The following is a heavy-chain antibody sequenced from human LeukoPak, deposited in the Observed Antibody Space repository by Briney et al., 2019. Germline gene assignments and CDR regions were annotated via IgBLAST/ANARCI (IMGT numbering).Heavy chain of an antibody. Sequence: SETLSLTCTVSGGSISSSSYYWGWIRQPPGKGLEWIGSIYYSGSTYYNPSLKSRVTISVDTSKNQFSLKLSSVTAADTAVYYCAREEGGYSYGFDYWGQGTLVTVSS. CDR2: IYYSGST. CDR1: GGSISSSSYY. D-gene: IGHD5-18*01. V-gene: IGHV4-39*07. CDR3: AREEGGYSYGFDY. J-gene: IGHJ4*02.